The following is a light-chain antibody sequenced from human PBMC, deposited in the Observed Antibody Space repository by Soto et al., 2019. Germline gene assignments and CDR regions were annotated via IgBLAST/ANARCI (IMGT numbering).Light chain of an antibody. J-gene: IGLJ1*01. CDR2: DVS. CDR1: TSDVGGYQY. Sequence: QSALTQPRSVSGSPGQSVTISCTGTTSDVGGYQYVSWYQQHPGKAPKLMIFDVSKRPSGVPDRFSASRSGDTASLTISGLQTEDEGDYYCCCYADSPFFVFGSGTKLTVL. CDR3: CCYADSPFFV. V-gene: IGLV2-11*01.